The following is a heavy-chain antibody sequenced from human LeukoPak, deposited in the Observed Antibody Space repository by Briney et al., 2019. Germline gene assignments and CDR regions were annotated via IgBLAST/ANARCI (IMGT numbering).Heavy chain of an antibody. CDR1: GFTFSSYS. D-gene: IGHD6-13*01. V-gene: IGHV3-21*01. Sequence: GGSLRLSCAAPGFTFSSYSMNWVRQAPGKGLEWVSSISSSSSYIYYADSVKGRFTISRDNAKNSLYLQMSSLRAEDTAVYYCARVISAAGIDYWGQGTLVTVSS. J-gene: IGHJ4*02. CDR3: ARVISAAGIDY. CDR2: ISSSSSYI.